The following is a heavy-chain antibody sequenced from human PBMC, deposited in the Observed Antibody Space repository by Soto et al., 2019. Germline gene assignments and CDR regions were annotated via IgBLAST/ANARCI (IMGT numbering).Heavy chain of an antibody. Sequence: GGSLRLSCAASGFTFSSYAMSWVRQAPGKGLEWVSAISGSGGSTYYADSVKGRFTISRDNSKNTLYLQMNSLRAEDTAVYYCAKDLVHDYSIYYYYYMDVWGKGTTVTVSS. J-gene: IGHJ6*03. CDR3: AKDLVHDYSIYYYYYMDV. CDR1: GFTFSSYA. V-gene: IGHV3-23*01. D-gene: IGHD4-4*01. CDR2: ISGSGGST.